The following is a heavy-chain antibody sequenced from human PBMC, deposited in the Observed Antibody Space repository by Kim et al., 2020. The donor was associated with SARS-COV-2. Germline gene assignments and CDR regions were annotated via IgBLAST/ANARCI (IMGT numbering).Heavy chain of an antibody. Sequence: NYNPSLKSRVTISVDKSKNQFSLKLSCVTAADTAVYYCARLSSSGSEFDYWGQGTLVTVSS. J-gene: IGHJ4*02. CDR3: ARLSSSGSEFDY. V-gene: IGHV4-4*02. D-gene: IGHD6-19*01.